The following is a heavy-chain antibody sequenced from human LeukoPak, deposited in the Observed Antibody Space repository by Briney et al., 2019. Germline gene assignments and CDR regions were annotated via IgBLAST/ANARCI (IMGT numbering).Heavy chain of an antibody. Sequence: GGSLRLSCAASGFTFSSYAMSWVRQAPGKGLEWVSAISGSGGSTYYADSVKGRFTISRDNSKNTLYLQMNSLRAEDTAVYYCARGRDKIVVVPAATQYYYYGMDVWGQGTMVTVSS. CDR3: ARGRDKIVVVPAATQYYYYGMDV. J-gene: IGHJ6*02. CDR1: GFTFSSYA. V-gene: IGHV3-23*01. D-gene: IGHD2-2*01. CDR2: ISGSGGST.